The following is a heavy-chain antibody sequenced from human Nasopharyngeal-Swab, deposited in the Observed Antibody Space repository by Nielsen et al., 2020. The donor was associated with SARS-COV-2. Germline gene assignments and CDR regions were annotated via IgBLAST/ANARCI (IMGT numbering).Heavy chain of an antibody. CDR1: GGSISSGFYY. CDR2: IYYSGST. CDR3: ARLDCSGGSCTDY. J-gene: IGHJ4*02. Sequence: SETLSLTCTVSGGSISSGFYYWSWIRQHPGKGLEWIGYIYYSGSTYYNPSLKSRVTISVDTSKNQFSLKLSSVTAADTAVHYCARLDCSGGSCTDYWGQGTLVTVSS. V-gene: IGHV4-31*03. D-gene: IGHD2-15*01.